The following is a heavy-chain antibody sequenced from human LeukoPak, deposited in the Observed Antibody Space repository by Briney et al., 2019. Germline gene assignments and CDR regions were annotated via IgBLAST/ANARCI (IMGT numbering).Heavy chain of an antibody. CDR2: IDHSGST. D-gene: IGHD3-3*01. Sequence: SETLSLTCAVSGYSISSGYYWGWIRQPPGKGLGGIGSIDHSGSTYYTPSLKSRFTISVDTSKNQSSLKLSSVSAADTAVYYCARRPYATIFGVAQMGFDPWGQGTLVTVSS. CDR3: ARRPYATIFGVAQMGFDP. CDR1: GYSISSGYY. J-gene: IGHJ5*02. V-gene: IGHV4-38-2*01.